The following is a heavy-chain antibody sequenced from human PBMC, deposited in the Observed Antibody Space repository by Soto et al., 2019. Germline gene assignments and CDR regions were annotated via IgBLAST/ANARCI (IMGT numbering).Heavy chain of an antibody. CDR3: AKTLTEFDY. J-gene: IGHJ4*02. D-gene: IGHD7-27*01. CDR1: GFTFRNAW. Sequence: EVQLVESGGGLVKPGGSLRLSCAASGFTFRNAWMSWVRQAPGKGLEWVGRIKSKTDGGTTDYAAPVKGRFTISRDDSKNTLYLQMNSLRAEDTAVYYCAKTLTEFDYWGQGTLVTVSS. V-gene: IGHV3-15*01. CDR2: IKSKTDGGTT.